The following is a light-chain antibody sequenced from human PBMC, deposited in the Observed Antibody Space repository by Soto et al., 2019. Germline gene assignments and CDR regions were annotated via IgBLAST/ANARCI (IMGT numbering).Light chain of an antibody. J-gene: IGKJ4*01. CDR1: QSVLYSSNNKNY. Sequence: DIVMTQSPDSLAVSLGERATINCKSSQSVLYSSNNKNYLAWYQQKPGQPPKLLIYWASTRESGVPDRFSGSGSGTDFTLIISSLQSEDVAVYYCHQYYSFPLTFGGGTKVEIK. V-gene: IGKV4-1*01. CDR2: WAS. CDR3: HQYYSFPLT.